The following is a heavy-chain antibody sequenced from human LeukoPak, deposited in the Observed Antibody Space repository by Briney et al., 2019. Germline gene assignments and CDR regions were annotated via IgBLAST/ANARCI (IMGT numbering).Heavy chain of an antibody. Sequence: PSETLSLTCTVSGGSISSYYWSWIRQPPGKGLEWIGYIYYSGSTNYNPSLKSRVTISVDTSKNQFSLKLSSVTAADTAVYYCAREQWLTNYYYYGTDVWGQGTTVTVSS. J-gene: IGHJ6*02. CDR1: GGSISSYY. V-gene: IGHV4-59*01. D-gene: IGHD6-19*01. CDR2: IYYSGST. CDR3: AREQWLTNYYYYGTDV.